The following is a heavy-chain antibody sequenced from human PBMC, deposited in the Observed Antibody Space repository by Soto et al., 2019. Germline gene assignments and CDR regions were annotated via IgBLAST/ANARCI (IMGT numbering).Heavy chain of an antibody. J-gene: IGHJ4*02. D-gene: IGHD6-19*01. CDR1: GFAFSTYG. Sequence: QVQLVESGGGVVQPGRSLRLSCAASGFAFSTYGMHWVRQAPGKGLEWVAVIWYDGSNKYYVDSVKGRFTISRDNSNNTLYLQMNSLRAEDTVVYYCARDYGSGFDYWGQGTLVTVSS. CDR3: ARDYGSGFDY. V-gene: IGHV3-33*01. CDR2: IWYDGSNK.